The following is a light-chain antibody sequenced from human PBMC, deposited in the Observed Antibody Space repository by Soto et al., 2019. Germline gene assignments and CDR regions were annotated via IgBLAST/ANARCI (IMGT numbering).Light chain of an antibody. Sequence: EILMTQSPASLSASVGDRVTITCRASQGFGIYLAWYQQKPGRVPKLLIYAATTLQSGVPSRFSGSGTGTDVTLIISSLHPEDAASYFCQKCNSPPPFTVGRGTKLDIK. CDR2: AAT. V-gene: IGKV1-27*01. CDR3: QKCNSPPPFT. J-gene: IGKJ3*01. CDR1: QGFGIY.